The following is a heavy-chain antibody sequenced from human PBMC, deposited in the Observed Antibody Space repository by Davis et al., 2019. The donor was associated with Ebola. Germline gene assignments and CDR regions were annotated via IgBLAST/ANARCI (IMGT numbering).Heavy chain of an antibody. CDR1: GYTFTSYY. D-gene: IGHD3-10*01. CDR3: AREMMIRGPSKPGALDV. J-gene: IGHJ6*02. CDR2: INPSDGST. Sequence: ASVKVSCKASGYTFTSYYIHWVRQAPGQGLEWMGIINPSDGSTTYAQKFQGRVTMTRDTSTSTVYMELSNLRSEETAVYYCAREMMIRGPSKPGALDVWGQGTTVAVSS. V-gene: IGHV1-46*01.